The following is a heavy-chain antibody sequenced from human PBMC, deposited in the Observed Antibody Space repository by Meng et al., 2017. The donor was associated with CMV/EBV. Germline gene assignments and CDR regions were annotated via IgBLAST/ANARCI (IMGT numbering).Heavy chain of an antibody. J-gene: IGHJ4*02. D-gene: IGHD6-19*01. V-gene: IGHV1-2*02. CDR2: INPNNGNT. Sequence: ASVNVSCKASGYPLTGYFMHWVRQAPGQGLEWVGWINPNNGNTNYAQKFQGRVTMTRDTSITTAYMELSRLTSDDTAVYFCARLSGWYKRKFDDYWGQGSLVTVSS. CDR3: ARLSGWYKRKFDDY. CDR1: GYPLTGYF.